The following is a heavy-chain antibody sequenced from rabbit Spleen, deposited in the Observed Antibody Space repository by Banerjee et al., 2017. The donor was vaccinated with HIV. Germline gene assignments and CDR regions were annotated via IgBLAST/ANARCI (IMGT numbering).Heavy chain of an antibody. J-gene: IGHJ6*01. CDR3: ARDTSTSFSSYGMDL. V-gene: IGHV1S40*01. CDR1: GIDFSSTYY. CDR2: IVTSSDAS. Sequence: QSLEESGGDLVKPGASLTLTCTASGIDFSSTYYMCWVRQAPGKGLEWIACIVTSSDASYYASWAKGRFTISKTSSTTVTLQMTSLTAADTATYFCARDTSTSFSSYGMDLWGPGTLVTVS. D-gene: IGHD1-1*01.